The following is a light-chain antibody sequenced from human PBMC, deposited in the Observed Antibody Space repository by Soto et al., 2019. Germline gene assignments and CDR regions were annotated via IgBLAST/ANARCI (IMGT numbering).Light chain of an antibody. CDR1: QSVSSN. CDR2: GAS. Sequence: EIVMTNSPATLSVYPGYRATLSCRASQSVSSNLAWYQQKPGQAPRLLIYGASTRATGIPARFSGSGSGTEFTLTISSLQSEDFAVYYCQQYNNWPPTFGQGTKGDIK. V-gene: IGKV3-15*01. CDR3: QQYNNWPPT. J-gene: IGKJ1*01.